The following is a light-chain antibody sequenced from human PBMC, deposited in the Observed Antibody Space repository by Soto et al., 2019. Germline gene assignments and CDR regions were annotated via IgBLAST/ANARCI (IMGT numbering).Light chain of an antibody. Sequence: EIGLTQSKGTLSLSPGERATLSCRASQSVSSNYLAWYQQKPGQAPKVLIYRASIRATGIPDRFTGSVSGKDFTLTISRLEPEDFAVYYCQQYGSSPLTFGGGTRLEVK. CDR3: QQYGSSPLT. CDR1: QSVSSNY. CDR2: RAS. J-gene: IGKJ5*01. V-gene: IGKV3-20*01.